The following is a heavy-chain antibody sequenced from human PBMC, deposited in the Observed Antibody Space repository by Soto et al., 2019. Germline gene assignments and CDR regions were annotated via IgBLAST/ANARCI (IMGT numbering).Heavy chain of an antibody. V-gene: IGHV3-74*01. Sequence: GGSLRLSCAASGFTFSSYWMHWVRQVPGKGLVWVSRINSDGSSTSYADSVKGRFTISRDNAKNTLYLQMNSLRAEDTAVYYCARALLWFNHGMAVWGQGTTVTVSS. D-gene: IGHD3-10*01. CDR2: INSDGSST. CDR3: ARALLWFNHGMAV. CDR1: GFTFSSYW. J-gene: IGHJ6*02.